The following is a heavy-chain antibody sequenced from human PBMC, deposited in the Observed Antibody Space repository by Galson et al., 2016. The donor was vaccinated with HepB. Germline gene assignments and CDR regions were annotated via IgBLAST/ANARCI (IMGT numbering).Heavy chain of an antibody. CDR2: VIPMFDTT. J-gene: IGHJ6*02. Sequence: SVKVSCKASGGTFSSCAISWVRQAPGQGLEWMGGVIPMFDTTNYAQKFQGRVTITADESTTTAYMEVSSLRSDDTAIYYCSTARPGDNDILNGYYPLYYYGMDVWGHGTTVTVSS. CDR3: STARPGDNDILNGYYPLYYYGMDV. CDR1: GGTFSSCA. D-gene: IGHD3-9*01. V-gene: IGHV1-69*13.